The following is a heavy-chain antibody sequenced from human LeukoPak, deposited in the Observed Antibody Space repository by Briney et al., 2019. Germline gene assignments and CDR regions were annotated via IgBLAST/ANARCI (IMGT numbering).Heavy chain of an antibody. CDR1: GFTFSSYW. Sequence: GGSLRLSCAASGFTFSSYWMSWVRQAPGKGLEWVANIKQDGSEKYYVDSVKGRFTISRDNAKNSLYLQMNSLRAEDTAVYYCAREIYPTVTSNWFDPWGQGTLVTVSS. CDR3: AREIYPTVTSNWFDP. D-gene: IGHD4-17*01. J-gene: IGHJ5*02. V-gene: IGHV3-7*01. CDR2: IKQDGSEK.